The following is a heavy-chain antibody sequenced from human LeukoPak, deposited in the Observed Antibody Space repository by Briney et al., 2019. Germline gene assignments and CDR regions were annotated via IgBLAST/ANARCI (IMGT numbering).Heavy chain of an antibody. Sequence: PGGSLRLSGAASGFTFSSYEVNWVRQAPGKGLEWVSYISSSGSTIYYADSVKGRFTISRDNAKNSLYLQMNSLRAEDTAVYYCARDRYYYDSSGYPGRYFDYWGQGTLVTVSS. D-gene: IGHD3-22*01. CDR3: ARDRYYYDSSGYPGRYFDY. J-gene: IGHJ4*02. CDR1: GFTFSSYE. V-gene: IGHV3-48*03. CDR2: ISSSGSTI.